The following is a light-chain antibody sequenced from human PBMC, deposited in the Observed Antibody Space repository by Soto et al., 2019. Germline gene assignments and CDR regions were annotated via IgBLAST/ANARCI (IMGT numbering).Light chain of an antibody. J-gene: IGLJ1*01. CDR2: GNI. CDR1: SSNIGAGYD. V-gene: IGLV1-40*01. CDR3: QSYDSSLSGDV. Sequence: QSVLTQPPSVSGAPGQRVAISCTGSSSNIGAGYDVHWYQQRPGTAPKLLIFGNINRPSGVPDRFSGSKSGTSASLAITGLQAEDEGDYYCQSYDSSLSGDVFGTGTKLTVL.